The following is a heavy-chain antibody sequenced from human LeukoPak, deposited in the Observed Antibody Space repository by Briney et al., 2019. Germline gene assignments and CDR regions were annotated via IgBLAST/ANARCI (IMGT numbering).Heavy chain of an antibody. CDR1: GFTFDDYA. V-gene: IGHV3-9*01. J-gene: IGHJ4*02. D-gene: IGHD5-18*01. CDR3: VRTQQVYSYGGSGFGC. Sequence: GGSLRLSCAASGFTFDDYAMHWVRQVPGKGLEWVSGISWDSGTIGYADSVKGRFTISRDNAKNSLYLQMNSARAEDTALYHCVRTQQVYSYGGSGFGCWGLGTQVTVSS. CDR2: ISWDSGTI.